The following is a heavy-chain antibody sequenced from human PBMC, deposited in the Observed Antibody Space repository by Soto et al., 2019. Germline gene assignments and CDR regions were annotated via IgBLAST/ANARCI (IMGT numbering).Heavy chain of an antibody. Sequence: GGSLRLSCSASGFTFSSYAMHWVRQAPGKGLEYVSAISSNGGSTHYADSVKGRFTISRDNSKNTLYLQMSSLRAEDTAVYYCVKDRGNYGDDTYYFDYWGQGTLVTVSS. J-gene: IGHJ4*02. D-gene: IGHD4-17*01. CDR2: ISSNGGST. V-gene: IGHV3-64D*06. CDR3: VKDRGNYGDDTYYFDY. CDR1: GFTFSSYA.